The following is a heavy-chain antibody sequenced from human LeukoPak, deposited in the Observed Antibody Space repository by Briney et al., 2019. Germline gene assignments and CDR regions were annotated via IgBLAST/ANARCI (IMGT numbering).Heavy chain of an antibody. D-gene: IGHD6-19*01. CDR1: GYIFISYG. CDR3: AALQVAVAANYFDY. Sequence: APVKVSCKASGYIFISYGISWVRQAPGQGLEWVGWISAYNGNTNYAQKFQGRVTMTTDTSTSTAYMELRSLRSDDTAVYYCAALQVAVAANYFDYWGQGTLVTVSS. J-gene: IGHJ4*02. CDR2: ISAYNGNT. V-gene: IGHV1-18*01.